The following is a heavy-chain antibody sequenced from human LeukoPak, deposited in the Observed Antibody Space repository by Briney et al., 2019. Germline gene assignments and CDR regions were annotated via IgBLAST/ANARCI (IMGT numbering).Heavy chain of an antibody. J-gene: IGHJ4*02. Sequence: PGGSLRLSCAASGFTFSDYNMNWVRQAPGKGLEWVSYISTSSSTIYYADSVKGRFTISRDNAKNSLYLQMNNLRADDTAVYYCTRDPRHLDYWGQGTLVTVSS. CDR1: GFTFSDYN. CDR3: TRDPRHLDY. V-gene: IGHV3-48*04. CDR2: ISTSSSTI.